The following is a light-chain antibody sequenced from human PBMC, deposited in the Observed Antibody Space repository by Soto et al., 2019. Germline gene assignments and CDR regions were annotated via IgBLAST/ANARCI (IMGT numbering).Light chain of an antibody. Sequence: NFMLTQPHSVSESPGKTVTISCTRSSGSIASNYVQWYQQRPGSAPTTVIYEDNQRPSGVPDRFSGSIDSSSNSAPLTISGLKTEDEAVYYCQSYDSNNQVFGGGTQLTVL. CDR2: EDN. V-gene: IGLV6-57*04. CDR3: QSYDSNNQV. CDR1: SGSIASNY. J-gene: IGLJ3*02.